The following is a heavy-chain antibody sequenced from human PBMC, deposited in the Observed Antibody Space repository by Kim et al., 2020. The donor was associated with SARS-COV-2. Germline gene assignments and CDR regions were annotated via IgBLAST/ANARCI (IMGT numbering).Heavy chain of an antibody. CDR1: GFTFSSYA. Sequence: GGSLRLSCAASGFTFSSYAMHWVRQAPGKGLEWVAVISYDGSNKYYADSVKGRFTISRDNSKNTLYLQMNSLRAEDTAVYYCARRIQLFFDYWGQGTLVTVSS. J-gene: IGHJ4*02. D-gene: IGHD5-18*01. CDR2: ISYDGSNK. V-gene: IGHV3-30*04. CDR3: ARRIQLFFDY.